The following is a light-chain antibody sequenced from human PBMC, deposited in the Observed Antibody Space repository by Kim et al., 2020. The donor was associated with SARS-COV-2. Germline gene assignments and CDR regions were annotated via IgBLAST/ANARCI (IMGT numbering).Light chain of an antibody. CDR2: DAS. Sequence: PGESATLPCRASQSTSVYVGWYQHNPGQAPRLLIYDASNRATGIPDRFSGSGSGTDFTLTISSLEPEDFAIYYCQQRNNWPPAVTFGGGTKVDIK. CDR1: QSTSVY. CDR3: QQRNNWPPAVT. J-gene: IGKJ4*01. V-gene: IGKV3-11*01.